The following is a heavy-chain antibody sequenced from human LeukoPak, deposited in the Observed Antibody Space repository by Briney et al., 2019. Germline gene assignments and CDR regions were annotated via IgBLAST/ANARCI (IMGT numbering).Heavy chain of an antibody. CDR1: GGSISSYY. D-gene: IGHD6-19*01. J-gene: IGHJ4*02. V-gene: IGHV4-59*01. CDR3: ARTYSSGWYEIFDY. Sequence: SETLPLTCTVSGGSISSYYWSWLRQPPGKGLEWIGYIYYSGSTNYNPSLKSRVTISVDTSKNQFSLKLSSVTAADTAVYYCARTYSSGWYEIFDYWGQGTLVTVSS. CDR2: IYYSGST.